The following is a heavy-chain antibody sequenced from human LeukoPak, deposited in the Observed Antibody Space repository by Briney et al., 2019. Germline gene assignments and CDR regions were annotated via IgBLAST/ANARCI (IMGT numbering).Heavy chain of an antibody. CDR2: TYYSGST. D-gene: IGHD2-2*01. CDR1: GGSISSYY. J-gene: IGHJ4*02. CDR3: ATSVLPVDYFDY. Sequence: SETLSLTCTVSGGSISSYYWSWIRQPPGKGLEWIGYTYYSGSTNYKPSLKSRVTISLDTSKNQFSLKLSSVTAADTAVYYCATSVLPVDYFDYWGQGTLVTVSS. V-gene: IGHV4-59*01.